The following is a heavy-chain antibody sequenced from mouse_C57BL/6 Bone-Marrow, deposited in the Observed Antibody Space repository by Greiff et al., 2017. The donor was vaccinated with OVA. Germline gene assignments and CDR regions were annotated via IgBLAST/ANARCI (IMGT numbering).Heavy chain of an antibody. V-gene: IGHV2-2*01. Sequence: VQLQESGPGLVQPSQSLSITCTVSGFSLTSYGVHWVRQSPGKGLEWLGVIWSGVSTDYNAAFISRLSISKDNSKSQVFFKMNSLQADDTAIYYLARAYSNQAWFAYWGQGTLVTVSA. CDR1: GFSLTSYG. CDR2: IWSGVST. J-gene: IGHJ3*01. D-gene: IGHD2-5*01. CDR3: ARAYSNQAWFAY.